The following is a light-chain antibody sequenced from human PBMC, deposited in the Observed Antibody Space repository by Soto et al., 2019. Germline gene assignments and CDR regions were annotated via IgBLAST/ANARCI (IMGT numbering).Light chain of an antibody. Sequence: EIVLAQSPGTLSLSPGEGATLSCRASQSISTSYLAWYQQKPGQAPRLLIYGSSSRATGIPDRFSGSGSGTDFTLTISSLEPEDFAVYYCQQYGSSPQDTFGQGTKVDIK. CDR3: QQYGSSPQDT. CDR1: QSISTSY. CDR2: GSS. J-gene: IGKJ1*01. V-gene: IGKV3-20*01.